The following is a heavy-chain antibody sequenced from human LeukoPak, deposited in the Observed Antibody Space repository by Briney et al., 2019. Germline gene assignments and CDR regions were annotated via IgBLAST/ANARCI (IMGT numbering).Heavy chain of an antibody. Sequence: ASVKVSCKASGYTFTSYDINWVRQATGQGLEWMGWINPNSGGTNYAQKFQGRVTMTRDTSISTAYMELSRLRSDDTAVYYCARGQGATVPQVGKNWFDPWGQGTRVIVSS. J-gene: IGHJ5*02. V-gene: IGHV1-2*02. D-gene: IGHD1-26*01. CDR2: INPNSGGT. CDR3: ARGQGATVPQVGKNWFDP. CDR1: GYTFTSYD.